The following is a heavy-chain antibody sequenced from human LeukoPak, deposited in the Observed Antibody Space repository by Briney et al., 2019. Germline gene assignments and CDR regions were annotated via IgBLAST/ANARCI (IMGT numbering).Heavy chain of an antibody. CDR2: ISGSGGST. D-gene: IGHD3-10*01. CDR3: AKVGSGSFSGY. J-gene: IGHJ4*02. V-gene: IGHV3-23*01. CDR1: GFTFSRYA. Sequence: GGSLRLSCAASGFTFSRYAMSWVRQAPGKGLEWVSAISGSGGSTYYADSGKGRFTISRDNSNNTLYLQMNSLRAEDTAVYYCAKVGSGSFSGYWGQGTLVTVSS.